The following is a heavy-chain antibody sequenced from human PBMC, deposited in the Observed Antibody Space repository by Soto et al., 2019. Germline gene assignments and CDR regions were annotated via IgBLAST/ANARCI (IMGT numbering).Heavy chain of an antibody. Sequence: PGESLKISCAASGFTFSSYGMHWVRQAPGKGLEWVAVIWYDGSNKYYADSVKGRFTISRDNSKNTLYLQMNSLRAEDTAVYYCARDLAVRYFDWQGDYYYYYGMDVWGQGTTVTVSS. CDR1: GFTFSSYG. V-gene: IGHV3-33*01. J-gene: IGHJ6*02. CDR2: IWYDGSNK. CDR3: ARDLAVRYFDWQGDYYYYYGMDV. D-gene: IGHD3-9*01.